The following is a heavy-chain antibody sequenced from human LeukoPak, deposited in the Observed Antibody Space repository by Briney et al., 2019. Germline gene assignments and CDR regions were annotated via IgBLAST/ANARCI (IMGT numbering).Heavy chain of an antibody. CDR3: ARVQQQWRYWFDP. Sequence: GASVKVSCKASGYTFTGYYMHWVRQAPGQGLEWMGWINPNSGGTNYAQKFQGRVTMTRDTSISTAYMELSRLRSDDTAVYYCARVQQQWRYWFDPWGQGTLVTVSS. V-gene: IGHV1-2*02. CDR1: GYTFTGYY. J-gene: IGHJ5*02. D-gene: IGHD6-19*01. CDR2: INPNSGGT.